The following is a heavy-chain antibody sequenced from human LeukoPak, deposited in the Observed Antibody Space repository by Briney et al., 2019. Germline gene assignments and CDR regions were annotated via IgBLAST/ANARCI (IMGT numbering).Heavy chain of an antibody. CDR2: IYTSGST. V-gene: IGHV4-4*07. Sequence: SETLSLTCTVSGYSISTGYYWSWIRQPAGKGLEWIGRIYTSGSTNYNPSLKSRVTTSVDTSKNQFSLKLSSVTAADTAVYYCARRPTYYYGSGSRNHYFDYWGQGTLVTVSS. CDR3: ARRPTYYYGSGSRNHYFDY. J-gene: IGHJ4*02. D-gene: IGHD3-10*01. CDR1: GYSISTGYY.